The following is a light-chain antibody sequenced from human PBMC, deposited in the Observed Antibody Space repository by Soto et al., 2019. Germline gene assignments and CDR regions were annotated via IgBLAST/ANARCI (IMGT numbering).Light chain of an antibody. CDR1: QSVSSN. Sequence: EIVMTQSPATLSVSPGERATLSCRASQSVSSNLAWYQQKPGQAPRLLIYGASSRATGIPDRFSGSGSGSDFTLSISRLEPDDFAVYYCQQYSSLWTFGQGTKVDIK. CDR2: GAS. CDR3: QQYSSLWT. V-gene: IGKV3D-15*01. J-gene: IGKJ1*01.